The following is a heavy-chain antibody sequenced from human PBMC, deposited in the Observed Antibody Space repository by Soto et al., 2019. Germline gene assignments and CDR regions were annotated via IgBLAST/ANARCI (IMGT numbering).Heavy chain of an antibody. J-gene: IGHJ6*03. Sequence: PSETLSLTCTVSGGSTSSYYWSWIRQPPGKGLEWIGYIYYSGSTNYNPSLKSRVTISVDTSKNQFSLKLSSVTAADTAVYYCARAEYYDFWSGYPSPMDVWGKGTTVTVSS. V-gene: IGHV4-59*01. CDR1: GGSTSSYY. CDR2: IYYSGST. CDR3: ARAEYYDFWSGYPSPMDV. D-gene: IGHD3-3*01.